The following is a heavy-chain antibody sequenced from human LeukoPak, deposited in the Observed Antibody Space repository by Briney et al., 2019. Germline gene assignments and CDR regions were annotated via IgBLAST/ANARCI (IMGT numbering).Heavy chain of an antibody. CDR3: ARDLLISNTWYLGDY. D-gene: IGHD3-3*02. J-gene: IGHJ4*02. V-gene: IGHV3-66*01. CDR1: GFTVNSNH. CDR2: IYRSGNT. Sequence: PGGSLRLSCAVSGFTVNSNHMSWVRQAPGKGLDWVSVIYRSGNTNYADSVKGRFTISRDNSKNTLYLQMNSLRAEDTAVYYCARDLLISNTWYLGDYWGQGTLVTVSS.